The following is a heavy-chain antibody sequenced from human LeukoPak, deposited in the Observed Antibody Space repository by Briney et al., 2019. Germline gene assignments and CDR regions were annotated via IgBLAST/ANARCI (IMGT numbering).Heavy chain of an antibody. D-gene: IGHD2-8*02. CDR3: ARVSHVVFAFDI. V-gene: IGHV4-4*07. Sequence: SEALSLTCTVSGGSISSYYWSWFRQPAGKGLEWIGRIYTSGSTNYNPSLKSRVTMSVDTSKNQFSLKLSSVTAADTAVYYCARVSHVVFAFDIWGQGTMVTVSS. CDR1: GGSISSYY. CDR2: IYTSGST. J-gene: IGHJ3*02.